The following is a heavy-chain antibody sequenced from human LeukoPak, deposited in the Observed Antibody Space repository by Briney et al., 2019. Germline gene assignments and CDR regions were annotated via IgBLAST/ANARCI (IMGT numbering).Heavy chain of an antibody. CDR3: ARDRWGGVISY. Sequence: SETLSLTCAVYGGSFSGYYWSWIRQPPGKGLEWIGEINHSGSTNYNPSLKSRVTISVDTSKNQFSLKLSSVTAADTAVYYCARDRWGGVISYWGQGTLVTVSS. J-gene: IGHJ4*02. CDR2: INHSGST. V-gene: IGHV4-34*01. CDR1: GGSFSGYY. D-gene: IGHD3-10*01.